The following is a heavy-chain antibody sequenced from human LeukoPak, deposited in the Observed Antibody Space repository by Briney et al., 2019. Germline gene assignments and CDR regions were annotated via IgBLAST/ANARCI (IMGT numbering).Heavy chain of an antibody. CDR1: GFTFINNY. Sequence: ASVKVSCKASGFTFINNYMHWVRQAPGHGLEWLGIINLSGGSTHYPQKFQDRVTMTRDTSTSTVYMELSSLRSEDTAVYYCARDLDYGEKSEDYWGQGTLVTVSS. J-gene: IGHJ4*02. CDR2: INLSGGST. CDR3: ARDLDYGEKSEDY. D-gene: IGHD4/OR15-4a*01. V-gene: IGHV1-46*01.